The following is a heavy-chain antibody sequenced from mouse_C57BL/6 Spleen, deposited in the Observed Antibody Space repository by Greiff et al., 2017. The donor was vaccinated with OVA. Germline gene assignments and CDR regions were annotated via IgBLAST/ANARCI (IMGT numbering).Heavy chain of an antibody. CDR3: ARDYYGSSYEDLFAY. Sequence: QVQLKQPGAELVKPGASVKLSCKASGYTFTSYWMHWVKQRPGQGLEWIGMIHPNSGSTNYNEKFKSKATLTVDKSSSTAYMQLSSLTSEDSAVYYCARDYYGSSYEDLFAYWGQGTLVTVSA. D-gene: IGHD1-1*01. CDR2: IHPNSGST. V-gene: IGHV1-64*01. J-gene: IGHJ3*01. CDR1: GYTFTSYW.